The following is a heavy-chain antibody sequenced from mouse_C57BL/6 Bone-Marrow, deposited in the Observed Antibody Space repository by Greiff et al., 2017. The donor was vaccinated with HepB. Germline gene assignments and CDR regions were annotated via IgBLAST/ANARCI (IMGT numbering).Heavy chain of an antibody. V-gene: IGHV5-12*01. Sequence: EVHLVESGGGLVQPGGSLKLSCAASGFTFSDYYMYWVRQTPEKRLEWVAYISNGGGSTYYPDTVKGRFTISRDNAKNTLYLQMSRLKSEDTAMYYCARHGPYDYDGAWFAYWGQGTLVTVSA. J-gene: IGHJ3*01. CDR2: ISNGGGST. CDR1: GFTFSDYY. D-gene: IGHD2-4*01. CDR3: ARHGPYDYDGAWFAY.